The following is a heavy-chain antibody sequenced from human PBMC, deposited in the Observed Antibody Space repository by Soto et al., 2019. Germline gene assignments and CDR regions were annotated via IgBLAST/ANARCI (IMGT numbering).Heavy chain of an antibody. J-gene: IGHJ4*02. D-gene: IGHD3-10*01. CDR1: GYTFSSYA. V-gene: IGHV1-3*05. CDR2: INAGNGNT. Sequence: QVQLVQSGAEEKKPGASVKVSCKASGYTFSSYAMDWVRQAPGQRLEWMGWINAGNGNTKYSQKFQGRVTITRDTSASTAYMELSSLRSEDTVVYYFARGGPPIDYWGQGTLVTVSS. CDR3: ARGGPPIDY.